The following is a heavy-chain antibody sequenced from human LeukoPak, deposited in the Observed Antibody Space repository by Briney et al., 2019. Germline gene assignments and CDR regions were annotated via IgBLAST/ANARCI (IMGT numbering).Heavy chain of an antibody. D-gene: IGHD6-13*01. CDR3: ARDPPWYSSSWSSPDY. J-gene: IGHJ4*02. CDR2: ISSSSSTI. Sequence: GGSLRLSCADSGFTFSSYSMNWVRQAPGKGLEWVSYISSSSSTIYYADSVKGRFTISRDNAKNSLYLQMNSLRDEDTAVYYCARDPPWYSSSWSSPDYWGQGTLVTVSS. CDR1: GFTFSSYS. V-gene: IGHV3-48*02.